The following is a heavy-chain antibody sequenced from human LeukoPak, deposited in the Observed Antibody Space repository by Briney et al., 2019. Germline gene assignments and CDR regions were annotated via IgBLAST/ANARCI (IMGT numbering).Heavy chain of an antibody. J-gene: IGHJ4*02. CDR2: ISSSSSYI. V-gene: IGHV3-21*01. CDR1: GFTFSSYS. CDR3: ARDLGSGYYDSSGYYSGGVDY. Sequence: GGSLRLSCAASGFTFSSYSMNWVRQAPGKGLEWVSSISSSSSYIYYADSVKGRFTIARDNAKNSLYLQMNSLRAEDTAVYYCARDLGSGYYDSSGYYSGGVDYWGQGTLVTVSS. D-gene: IGHD3-22*01.